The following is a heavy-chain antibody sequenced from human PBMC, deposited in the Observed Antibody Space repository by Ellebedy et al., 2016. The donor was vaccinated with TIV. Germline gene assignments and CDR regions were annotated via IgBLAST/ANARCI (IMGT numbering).Heavy chain of an antibody. Sequence: AASVKVSCKASGYAFTSFGVSWVRQVPGQGLEWMGWVSTYNGRTNYAQKFQGRVTLTTDTYTNTAYLELRSLRSDDTAVYYCARDYYESVTLLYDTFEIWGQGTTVIVSS. CDR2: VSTYNGRT. D-gene: IGHD3-22*01. V-gene: IGHV1-18*01. CDR1: GYAFTSFG. J-gene: IGHJ3*02. CDR3: ARDYYESVTLLYDTFEI.